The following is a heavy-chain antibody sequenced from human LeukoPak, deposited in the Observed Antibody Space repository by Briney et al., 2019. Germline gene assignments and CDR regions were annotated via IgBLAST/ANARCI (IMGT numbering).Heavy chain of an antibody. CDR1: GFTFNYFS. D-gene: IGHD6-13*01. Sequence: GGSLRLSCAASGFTFNYFSVNWVRQAPGKGREWVSYISSSSNTIYYADSVKGRFTISRDNARNSLYLQMNSLRDEDTAVYYCARDRDHSNNWYIFLDYWGQGTLVTVSS. CDR2: ISSSSNTI. CDR3: ARDRDHSNNWYIFLDY. V-gene: IGHV3-48*02. J-gene: IGHJ4*02.